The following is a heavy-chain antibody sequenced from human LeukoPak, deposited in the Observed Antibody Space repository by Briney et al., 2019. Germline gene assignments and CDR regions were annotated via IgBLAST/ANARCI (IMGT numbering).Heavy chain of an antibody. CDR3: ARGEIQLWSYFDY. CDR1: GDSVNSGNFY. Sequence: SETLSLTCTVSGDSVNSGNFYWSWIRQPAGKGLEWTGRLYISGSTNYNPSLKSRVIISVDTSKNQFSLKLSSVTAADTAVYYCARGEIQLWSYFDYWGQGMLVTVSS. V-gene: IGHV4-61*02. D-gene: IGHD5-18*01. J-gene: IGHJ4*02. CDR2: LYISGST.